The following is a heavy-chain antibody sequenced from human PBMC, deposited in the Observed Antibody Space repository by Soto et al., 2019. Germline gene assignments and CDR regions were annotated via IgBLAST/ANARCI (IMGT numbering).Heavy chain of an antibody. CDR1: GYSFTGYW. CDR2: IYPGDSDT. J-gene: IGHJ6*02. CDR3: ATPHRGGLDYYGMDV. Sequence: PGESLKISCKGSGYSFTGYWIGWVRQMPGKGLEWMGIIYPGDSDTRYSPSFQGQVTISADKSISTAYLQWSSLKASDTAMYYCATPHRGGLDYYGMDVWGQGTTVTVPS. D-gene: IGHD5-12*01. V-gene: IGHV5-51*01.